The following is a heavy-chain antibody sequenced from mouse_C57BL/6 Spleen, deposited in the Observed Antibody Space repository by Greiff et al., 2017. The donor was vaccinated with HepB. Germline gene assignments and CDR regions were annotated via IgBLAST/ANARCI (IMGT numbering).Heavy chain of an antibody. CDR2: ISDGGSYT. V-gene: IGHV5-4*01. CDR1: GFTFSSYA. D-gene: IGHD1-1*01. CDR3: AREDITTVEGDY. J-gene: IGHJ2*01. Sequence: EVMLVESGGGLVKPGGSLKLSCAASGFTFSSYAMSWVRQTPEKRLEWVATISDGGSYTYYPDNVKGRCTISRDNAKNNLYLQMSHLKSEDTSMYYCAREDITTVEGDYWGQGTTLTVSS.